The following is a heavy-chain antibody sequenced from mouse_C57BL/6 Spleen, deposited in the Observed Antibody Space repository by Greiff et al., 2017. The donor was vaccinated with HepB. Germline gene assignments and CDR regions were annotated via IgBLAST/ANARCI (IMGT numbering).Heavy chain of an antibody. Sequence: QVQLKQPGAELVKPGASVKMSCKASGYTFTSYWITWVKQRPGQGLEWIGEIYPGSGSTNYNEKFKSKATLTVDTSSSTAYMQLSSLTSEDSAVYYCARGEGYDYDGTPFAYWGQGTLVTVSA. CDR2: IYPGSGST. CDR1: GYTFTSYW. V-gene: IGHV1-55*01. CDR3: ARGEGYDYDGTPFAY. J-gene: IGHJ3*01. D-gene: IGHD2-4*01.